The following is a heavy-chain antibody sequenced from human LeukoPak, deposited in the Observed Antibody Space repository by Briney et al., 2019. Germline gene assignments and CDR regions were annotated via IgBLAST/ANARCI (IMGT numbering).Heavy chain of an antibody. J-gene: IGHJ5*02. CDR3: ARPGNYYDSSGPRAAWFDP. D-gene: IGHD3-22*01. CDR2: ISAYNGNT. V-gene: IGHV1-18*01. Sequence: ASVKVSCKASGYTFTSYGISWVRQAPGQGLEWMGWISAYNGNTNYAQKLQGRVTMTTDTSTSTAYMELRSLRSDDTAVYYCARPGNYYDSSGPRAAWFDPWGQGTLVTVSS. CDR1: GYTFTSYG.